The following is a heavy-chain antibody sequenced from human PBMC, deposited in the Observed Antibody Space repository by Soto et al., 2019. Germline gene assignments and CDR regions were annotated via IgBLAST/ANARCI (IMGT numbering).Heavy chain of an antibody. Sequence: SETLSLTCTVSGGSISSGGYYWSWIRQHPGKGLEWIGYIYYSGSTYYNPSLKSRVTISVDTSKNQFSLKLSSVTAADTAVYYCAREKYYDYVWGSYRPYYFDYWGQGTLVTVSS. CDR1: GGSISSGGYY. CDR3: AREKYYDYVWGSYRPYYFDY. V-gene: IGHV4-31*03. CDR2: IYYSGST. D-gene: IGHD3-16*02. J-gene: IGHJ4*02.